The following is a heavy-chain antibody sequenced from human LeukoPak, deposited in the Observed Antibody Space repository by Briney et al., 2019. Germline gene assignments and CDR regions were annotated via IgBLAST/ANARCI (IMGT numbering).Heavy chain of an antibody. CDR1: GYTLTTYY. V-gene: IGHV1-46*01. CDR3: ARDSFMTTVTPSSMDV. J-gene: IGHJ6*02. CDR2: INPSGGST. Sequence: ASVKVSCKSSGYTLTTYYMHWVRQAPGQGLEWMGIINPSGGSTRYTQKFQGRVTMTRDTSTSTVYMELSSLRSEDTAVYYCARDSFMTTVTPSSMDVWGQGTTVTVSS. D-gene: IGHD4-17*01.